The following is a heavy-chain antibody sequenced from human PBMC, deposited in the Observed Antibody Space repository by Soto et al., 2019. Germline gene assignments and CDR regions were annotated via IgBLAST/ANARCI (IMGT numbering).Heavy chain of an antibody. D-gene: IGHD2-15*01. Sequence: SSETLSLTCTVASGSISSSLYYWGWIRQSPGKGLEWIGSIYYNGSAYYNPSLKSRVTISVDTSKNQFSLKVHSVTAADTAVYFCARHRLVVLAVATPNWFDTWGQGTLVTASS. V-gene: IGHV4-39*01. CDR2: IYYNGSA. CDR3: ARHRLVVLAVATPNWFDT. J-gene: IGHJ5*01. CDR1: SGSISSSLYY.